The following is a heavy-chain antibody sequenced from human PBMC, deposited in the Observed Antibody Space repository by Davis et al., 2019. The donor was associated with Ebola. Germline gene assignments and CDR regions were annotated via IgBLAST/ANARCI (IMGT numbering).Heavy chain of an antibody. J-gene: IGHJ4*02. CDR2: INQDGSEK. CDR1: GFTFSGHW. V-gene: IGHV3-7*03. D-gene: IGHD4-11*01. CDR3: ARHHYMRIDY. Sequence: GESLKISCATSGFTFSGHWMTWVRQAPGKGLEWVANINQDGSEKNYVESVKGRFTISRDNAKSSLYVYMNSLRGDDTAVYYCARHHYMRIDYWGQGSVVTVPS.